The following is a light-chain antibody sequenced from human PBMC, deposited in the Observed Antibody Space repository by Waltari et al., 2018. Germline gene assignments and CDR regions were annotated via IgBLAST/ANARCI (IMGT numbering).Light chain of an antibody. J-gene: IGLJ2*01. Sequence: QSALTQPPSASGSPGQSVTISCIGTSSDLGGSNFVSWYHQHPGEAPSLMIYDVTKRPSGVPDRFSGSKSGNTASLTVSGLQAEDEADYYCGSFEGSAVIFGGGTKLTVL. V-gene: IGLV2-8*01. CDR2: DVT. CDR3: GSFEGSAVI. CDR1: SSDLGGSNF.